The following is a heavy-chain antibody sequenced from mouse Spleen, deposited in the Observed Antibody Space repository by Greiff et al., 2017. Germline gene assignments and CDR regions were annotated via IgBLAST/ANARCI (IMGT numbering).Heavy chain of an antibody. CDR1: GFTFSDYY. D-gene: IGHD1-1*01. J-gene: IGHJ1*03. Sequence: EVMLVESEGGLVQPGSSMKLSCTASGFTFSDYYMAWVRQVPEKGLEWVANINYDGSSTYYLDSLKSRFIISRDNAKNILYLQMSSLKSEDTATYYCARVPYYYGSSPYWYFDVWGTGTTVTVSS. CDR3: ARVPYYYGSSPYWYFDV. V-gene: IGHV5-16*01. CDR2: INYDGSST.